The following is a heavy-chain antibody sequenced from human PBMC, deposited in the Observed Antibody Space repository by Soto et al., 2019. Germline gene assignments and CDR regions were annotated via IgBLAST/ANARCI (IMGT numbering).Heavy chain of an antibody. V-gene: IGHV3-33*01. CDR1: GFTFSSHG. CDR2: IWHDGSQE. CDR3: ARVGPLTTNYGMDV. Sequence: QVHLVESGGGVVQPGRSLRLSCAASGFTFSSHGMHWVRQAPGKVLEWVAVIWHDGSQEYYADFLRGRFTISRDNSKNMGYLEINGVRDEDTAVYKWARVGPLTTNYGMDVWGQETTVTVS. J-gene: IGHJ6*02. D-gene: IGHD4-4*01.